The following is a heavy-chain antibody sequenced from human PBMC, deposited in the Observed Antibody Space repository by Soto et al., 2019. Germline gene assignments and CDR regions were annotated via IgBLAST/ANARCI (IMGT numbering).Heavy chain of an antibody. D-gene: IGHD1-26*01. V-gene: IGHV1-3*01. CDR1: GYTFTAYA. J-gene: IGHJ6*02. CDR2: INADNGDT. CDR3: ARVWVGTTFAYYYGMDV. Sequence: ASVKVSCKASGYTFTAYAIHWVRQAPGQRLEWMGWINADNGDTKYSQNFQGRVAITRDTSTSTAYMELSSLRSDDTAVYYCARVWVGTTFAYYYGMDVWGQGNTVTVSS.